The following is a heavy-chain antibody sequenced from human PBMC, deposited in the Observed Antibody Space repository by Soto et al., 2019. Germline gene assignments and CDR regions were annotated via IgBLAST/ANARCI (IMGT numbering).Heavy chain of an antibody. D-gene: IGHD6-13*01. CDR3: ARCSSSRIDYYYYGMDV. J-gene: IGHJ6*02. V-gene: IGHV1-69*12. Sequence: QVKLVHPGAEVKKPGSSVKVSCKASGGTFSSYAISWVRQAPGQGLEWMGGIIPIFGTANYAQKFQGRVTITADESTSTAYMELSSLRSEDTAVYYCARCSSSRIDYYYYGMDVWGQGTTVTVSS. CDR2: IIPIFGTA. CDR1: GGTFSSYA.